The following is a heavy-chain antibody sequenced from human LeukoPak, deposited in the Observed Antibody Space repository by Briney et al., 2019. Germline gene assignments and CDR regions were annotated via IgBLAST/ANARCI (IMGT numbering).Heavy chain of an antibody. J-gene: IGHJ5*02. CDR2: INPNSGGT. CDR1: GYTFTGYY. V-gene: IGHV1-2*02. Sequence: ASVTVSCKASGYTFTGYYMHWVRQAPGQGLEWMGWINPNSGGTNYAQKFQGRVTMTRDTSISTAYMELSRLRSDDTAVYYCAREWSASSNWFDPWGQGTLVTVSS. D-gene: IGHD2-8*01. CDR3: AREWSASSNWFDP.